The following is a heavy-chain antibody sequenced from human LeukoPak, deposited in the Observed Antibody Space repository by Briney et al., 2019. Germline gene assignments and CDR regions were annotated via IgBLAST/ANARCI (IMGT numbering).Heavy chain of an antibody. CDR3: ARAIFNGDFRFDY. CDR1: GFTFSSYG. CDR2: ISSSSSYI. J-gene: IGHJ4*02. V-gene: IGHV3-21*01. Sequence: GGSLRLSCVASGFTFSSYGMHWVRQAPGKGLEWVSSISSSSSYIYYADSVKGRFTISRDNAKNSLYLQMNSLRAEDTAVYYCARAIFNGDFRFDYWGQGTLVTVSS. D-gene: IGHD4-17*01.